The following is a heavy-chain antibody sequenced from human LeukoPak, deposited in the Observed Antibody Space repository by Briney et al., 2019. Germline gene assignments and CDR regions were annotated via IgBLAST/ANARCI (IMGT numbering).Heavy chain of an antibody. J-gene: IGHJ4*02. D-gene: IGHD2-15*01. CDR2: ISDTADST. Sequence: GGSLRLSCAASGFTFSSYAMTWVRQPPGKGLEGVSVISDTADSTYYADSVKGRFTISRDNSKNTLYLQMSTLRDEDTAVYYCAKGSGGGFYYPLDYWGQGTLVTVSS. V-gene: IGHV3-23*01. CDR1: GFTFSSYA. CDR3: AKGSGGGFYYPLDY.